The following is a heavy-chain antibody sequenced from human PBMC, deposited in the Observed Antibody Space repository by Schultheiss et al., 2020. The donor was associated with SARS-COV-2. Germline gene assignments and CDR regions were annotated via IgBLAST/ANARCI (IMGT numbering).Heavy chain of an antibody. Sequence: ASVKVSCKASGGTFSSYAISWVRQAPGQGLEWMGWISAYNGNTNYAQKLQGRVTMTTDTSTSTAYMELRSLRSDDTAVYYCARGHVLVVKQWLVRPPFDYWGQGTLVTVSS. CDR1: GGTFSSYA. CDR2: ISAYNGNT. D-gene: IGHD6-19*01. CDR3: ARGHVLVVKQWLVRPPFDY. V-gene: IGHV1-18*01. J-gene: IGHJ4*02.